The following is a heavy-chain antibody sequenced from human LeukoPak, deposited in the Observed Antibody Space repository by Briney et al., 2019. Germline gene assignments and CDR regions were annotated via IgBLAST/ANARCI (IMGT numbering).Heavy chain of an antibody. J-gene: IGHJ4*02. CDR2: ISAYNGNT. CDR3: ARGSPYSSSWYGDY. Sequence: GASVKVSCKASDYTFTKYGVSWVRQAPGQGLEWVGWISAYNGNTKYAQKLQGRVTMTTDTSTTTAYMEVRSLRSDDTAVYYCARGSPYSSSWYGDYWGQGTLVTVSS. D-gene: IGHD6-13*01. V-gene: IGHV1-18*01. CDR1: DYTFTKYG.